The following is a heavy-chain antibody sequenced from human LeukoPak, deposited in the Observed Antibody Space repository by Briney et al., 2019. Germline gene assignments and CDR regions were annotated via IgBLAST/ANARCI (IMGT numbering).Heavy chain of an antibody. Sequence: SETLSLTCTVSGCSISSGDYYWSWIRQPPGKGLEWIGYIYYSGSTYYNPSLKSRVTISVDTSKNQFSLKLSSVTAADTAVYYCARDGCSSTSCYGRGWFDPWGQGTLVTVSS. CDR3: ARDGCSSTSCYGRGWFDP. V-gene: IGHV4-30-4*01. CDR2: IYYSGST. J-gene: IGHJ5*02. CDR1: GCSISSGDYY. D-gene: IGHD2-2*01.